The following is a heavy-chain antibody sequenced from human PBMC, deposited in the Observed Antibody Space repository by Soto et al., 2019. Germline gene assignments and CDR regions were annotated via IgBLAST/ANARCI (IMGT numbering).Heavy chain of an antibody. CDR3: ATNSAPYASSWFDA. D-gene: IGHD2-2*01. CDR2: IYYSGST. CDR1: GGCISSRRFY. V-gene: IGHV4-39*01. Sequence: PXSSLWLTCTVCGGCISSRRFYWGWIRQPPGKGLEWIGSIYYSGSTYYNPSLKSRVTISINTSKNQMSLELTSVTAADTAVHYCATNSAPYASSWFDACGQRTLVSVSS. J-gene: IGHJ5*02.